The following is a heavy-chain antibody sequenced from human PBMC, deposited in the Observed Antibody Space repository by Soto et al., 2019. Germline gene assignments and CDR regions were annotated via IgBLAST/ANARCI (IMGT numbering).Heavy chain of an antibody. J-gene: IGHJ4*02. CDR2: INHSGST. CDR3: ARVGMYYFDY. CDR1: GGSFSGYY. Sequence: QVQLQQWGAGLLKPSETLSLTCAVYGGSFSGYYWSWIRQPPGKGLEWIGEINHSGSTNYNPSLKSRVTISVDTSKNQFSLKLSSVTAADPAVYYCARVGMYYFDYWGQGTLVTVSS. V-gene: IGHV4-34*01.